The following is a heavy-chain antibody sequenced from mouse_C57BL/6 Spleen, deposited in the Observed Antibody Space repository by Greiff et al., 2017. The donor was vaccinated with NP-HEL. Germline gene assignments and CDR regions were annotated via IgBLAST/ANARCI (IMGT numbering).Heavy chain of an antibody. CDR3: ARGDGYDDAMDY. Sequence: QVQLQQPGAELVMPGASVKLSCKASGYTFTSYWMHWVKQRPGQGLEWIGEIDPSDSYTNYNQKFKGKSTLTVDKSSSTAYMQLSSLTSEDSAVYYCARGDGYDDAMDYWGQGTSVTVSS. D-gene: IGHD2-2*01. V-gene: IGHV1-69*01. J-gene: IGHJ4*01. CDR2: IDPSDSYT. CDR1: GYTFTSYW.